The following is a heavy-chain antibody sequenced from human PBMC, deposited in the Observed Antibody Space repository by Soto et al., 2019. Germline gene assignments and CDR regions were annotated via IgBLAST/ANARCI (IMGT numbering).Heavy chain of an antibody. D-gene: IGHD3-9*01. CDR1: GYTFSNYG. CDR2: INTGNGDT. Sequence: ASVKVSCKASGYTFSNYGVHWVRQAPGQRLEWMGWINTGNGDTKYSQDFQGGVTITRDTSASTAYMELSSLRFEDTAVYYCARDPRGQLTGTYYGMDVWGQGTTVTVSS. CDR3: ARDPRGQLTGTYYGMDV. V-gene: IGHV1-3*04. J-gene: IGHJ6*02.